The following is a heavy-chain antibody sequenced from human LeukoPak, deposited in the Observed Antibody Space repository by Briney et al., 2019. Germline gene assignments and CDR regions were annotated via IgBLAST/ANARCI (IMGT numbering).Heavy chain of an antibody. J-gene: IGHJ6*03. CDR3: ARSSGGLQYYYYYMDV. CDR1: GGTFSSYA. CDR2: IIPIFGTA. V-gene: IGHV1-69*13. Sequence: ASVKVSCKASGGTFSSYAISWVRQAPGQGLEWMGGIIPIFGTANYAQKFQGRVTITADESTSTAYMELSSLRSEDTAVYYCARSSGGLQYYYYYMDVWGKGTTVTVSS. D-gene: IGHD4-11*01.